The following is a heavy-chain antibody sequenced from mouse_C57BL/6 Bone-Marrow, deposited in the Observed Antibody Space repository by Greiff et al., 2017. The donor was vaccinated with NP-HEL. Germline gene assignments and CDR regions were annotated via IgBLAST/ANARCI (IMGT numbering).Heavy chain of an antibody. J-gene: IGHJ3*01. V-gene: IGHV2-9-1*01. D-gene: IGHD2-4*01. CDR2: IWTGGGT. CDR1: GFSLTSYA. CDR3: ARNWGLRRAWFAY. Sequence: VKLMESGPGLVAPSQSLSITCTVSGFSLTSYAISWVRQPPGKGLEWLGVIWTGGGTNYNSAPKSRLSISKDNSKSQVFLKMNSLQTDDTARYYCARNWGLRRAWFAYWGQGTLVTVSA.